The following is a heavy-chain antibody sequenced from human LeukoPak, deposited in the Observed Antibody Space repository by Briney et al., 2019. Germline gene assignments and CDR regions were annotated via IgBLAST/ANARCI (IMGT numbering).Heavy chain of an antibody. CDR1: GGSFSGYY. D-gene: IGHD3-9*01. Sequence: PSETLSLTCAVYGGSFSGYYWSWIRQPPGKGLEWIGEINHSGSTNYNPSLKSRVTISVGTSKNQFSLKLSSVAAADTAVYYCARSLRYFDKYYFDYWGQGALVTVSS. J-gene: IGHJ4*02. CDR2: INHSGST. CDR3: ARSLRYFDKYYFDY. V-gene: IGHV4-34*01.